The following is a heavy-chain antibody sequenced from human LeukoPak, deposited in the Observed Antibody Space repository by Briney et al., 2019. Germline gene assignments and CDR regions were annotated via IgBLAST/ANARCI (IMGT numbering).Heavy chain of an antibody. Sequence: SETLSLTCPVSGGSLSSYYWSWIRQHPGTGLEWIGYIYNSGTTNYNPSLKSRVTISVDTSKNQFSLKLSSVTAADTAVYYCARESSQEGFDYWGQGTLVTVSS. J-gene: IGHJ4*02. D-gene: IGHD6-6*01. CDR1: GGSLSSYY. CDR3: ARESSQEGFDY. V-gene: IGHV4-59*01. CDR2: IYNSGTT.